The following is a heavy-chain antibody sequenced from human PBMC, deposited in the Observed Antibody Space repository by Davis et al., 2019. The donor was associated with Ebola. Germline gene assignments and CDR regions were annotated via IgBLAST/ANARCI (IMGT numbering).Heavy chain of an antibody. V-gene: IGHV1-46*01. CDR2: INPSAGST. Sequence: ASVKVSCTASGYTFTSYYLHWVRQAPGQGLDCMGMINPSAGSTSYAQKFQGRVTMTRDTSTSTVYMELSSRRAEDKAVYYCAREGDIYCSGGSCYSVHWFDPWGQGTLVTVSS. D-gene: IGHD2-15*01. CDR1: GYTFTSYY. CDR3: AREGDIYCSGGSCYSVHWFDP. J-gene: IGHJ5*02.